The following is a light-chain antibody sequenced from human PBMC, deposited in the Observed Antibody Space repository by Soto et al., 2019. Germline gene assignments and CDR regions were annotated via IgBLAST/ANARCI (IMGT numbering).Light chain of an antibody. CDR1: QSICKH. Sequence: DIQMTQSQSSLSASVGDRVTITCRASQSICKHLNWYQQKPGRAPRLLIYSSSTLQGGVPSRFSGSGSVTEFTLTINSLQPEDFATYYCQQTYTIRWTFGQGTKVEVK. V-gene: IGKV1-39*01. CDR3: QQTYTIRWT. CDR2: SSS. J-gene: IGKJ1*01.